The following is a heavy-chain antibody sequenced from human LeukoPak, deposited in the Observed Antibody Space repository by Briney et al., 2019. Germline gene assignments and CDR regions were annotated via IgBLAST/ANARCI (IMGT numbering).Heavy chain of an antibody. V-gene: IGHV4-38-2*02. D-gene: IGHD4-17*01. J-gene: IGHJ3*02. CDR1: GYSISSGYY. CDR3: ATTDDYGDYVRAFDI. Sequence: SETLSLTCTVSGYSISSGYYWGCIRQPPGKGLEWIGNIYHSGNTYYNPSLKSRVTISIDTSRNQFSLKLSSVTAADTAVYYCATTDDYGDYVRAFDIWGQGTMVTVSS. CDR2: IYHSGNT.